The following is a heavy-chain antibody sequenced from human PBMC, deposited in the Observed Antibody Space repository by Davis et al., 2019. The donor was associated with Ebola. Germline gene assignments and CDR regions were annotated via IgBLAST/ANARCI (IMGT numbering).Heavy chain of an antibody. Sequence: ASVKVSCKASGYTFTSYGISWVRQAPGQGLEWMGWISAYNGNTNYAQKLQGRVTMTTDTSTSTAYMELRSLRSDDTAVYYCARDQGRLVPEYYYGMDVWGQGTTVTVSS. J-gene: IGHJ6*02. V-gene: IGHV1-18*01. CDR2: ISAYNGNT. D-gene: IGHD6-19*01. CDR3: ARDQGRLVPEYYYGMDV. CDR1: GYTFTSYG.